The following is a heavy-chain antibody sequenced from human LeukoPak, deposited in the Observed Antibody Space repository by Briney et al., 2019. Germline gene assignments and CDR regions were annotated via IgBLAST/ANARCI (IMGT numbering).Heavy chain of an antibody. CDR3: ARDNYGYGSTYYYYYMDV. Sequence: GGSLRLSCAASGFTFSSYAMHWVRQAPGKGLEWVAAISYDGSNKYYADSVKGRFTISRDNSKNTLYLQMNSLRAEDTAVYYCARDNYGYGSTYYYYYMDVWGKGTTVTVSS. D-gene: IGHD6-13*01. V-gene: IGHV3-30*01. J-gene: IGHJ6*03. CDR1: GFTFSSYA. CDR2: ISYDGSNK.